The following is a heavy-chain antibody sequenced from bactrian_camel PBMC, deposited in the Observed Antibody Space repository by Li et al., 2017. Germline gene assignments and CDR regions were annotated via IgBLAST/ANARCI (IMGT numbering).Heavy chain of an antibody. J-gene: IGHJ4*01. CDR3: AKDTYTYGGAWFGLDY. D-gene: IGHD6*01. Sequence: VQLVESGGGSVQAGLSVYPEAVQESVRDPPACMGWFRQKPGKEREAVAHFYSRNEPLWLSDSVKGRFTISRDNAKNTLYLQLNSLKTEDTAMYYCAKDTYTYGGAWFGLDYWGQGTQVTVS. CDR1: ESVRDPPA. V-gene: IGHV3S63*01. CDR2: FYSRNEPL.